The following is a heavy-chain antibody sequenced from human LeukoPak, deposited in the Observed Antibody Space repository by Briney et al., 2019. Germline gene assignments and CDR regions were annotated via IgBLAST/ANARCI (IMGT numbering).Heavy chain of an antibody. Sequence: GGSLRLSCAASGFTFSGHWMSWVRQAPGKGLEWVANINQGGSDKYYVDCVKGRFTISRDNANNLLYLQMNSLRAEDTAVYYCTRDRSRAEDDWGQGTLVTVSS. D-gene: IGHD1-14*01. V-gene: IGHV3-7*01. CDR2: INQGGSDK. CDR3: TRDRSRAEDD. CDR1: GFTFSGHW. J-gene: IGHJ4*02.